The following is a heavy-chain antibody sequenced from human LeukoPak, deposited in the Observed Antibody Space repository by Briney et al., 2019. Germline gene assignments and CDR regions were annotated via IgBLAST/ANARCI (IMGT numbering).Heavy chain of an antibody. V-gene: IGHV1-46*01. Sequence: ASVNVSCKASGYTFTDYYMHWVRQAPGQGLDWMGVINPSRGSTTYAQKFQGRVTMTRDTSTSTVYMELSSLRSEDTAMYYCARSYYYGSGSRAFIDYWGQGTLVTVSS. CDR3: ARSYYYGSGSRAFIDY. CDR2: INPSRGST. J-gene: IGHJ4*02. D-gene: IGHD3-10*01. CDR1: GYTFTDYY.